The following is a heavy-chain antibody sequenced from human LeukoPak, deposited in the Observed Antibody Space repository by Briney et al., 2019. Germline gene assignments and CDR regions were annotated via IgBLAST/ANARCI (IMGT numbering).Heavy chain of an antibody. CDR2: DSAYNGNT. CDR1: GYTFTSYG. Sequence: ASVKVSCKASGYTFTSYGISWVRQAPGQGLEWMGWDSAYNGNTNYAQRFQGRVTMTTDTSTTTAYMELRSLGSDDTAVYYCARVDLAWSDTSGYYRDWFDPWGQGTLVTVSS. J-gene: IGHJ5*02. CDR3: ARVDLAWSDTSGYYRDWFDP. V-gene: IGHV1-18*01. D-gene: IGHD3-22*01.